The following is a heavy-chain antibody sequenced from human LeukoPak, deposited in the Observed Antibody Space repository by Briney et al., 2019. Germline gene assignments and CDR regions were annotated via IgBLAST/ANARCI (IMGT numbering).Heavy chain of an antibody. CDR3: ARDLFVVVPAAIGVIYKWFAP. V-gene: IGHV1-2*02. CDR1: GYTFTGYY. D-gene: IGHD2-2*01. CDR2: IDPNSGGT. Sequence: ASVKVSCKASGYTFTGYYMHWVRQAPGQGLEWMGWIDPNSGGTNYAQKFQGRVTMTRDTSISTAYMELSRPRSDDTAVYYCARDLFVVVPAAIGVIYKWFAPWGQGTLVTVSS. J-gene: IGHJ5*02.